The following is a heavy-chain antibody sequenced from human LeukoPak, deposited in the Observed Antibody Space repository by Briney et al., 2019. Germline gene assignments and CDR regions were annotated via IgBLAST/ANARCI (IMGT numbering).Heavy chain of an antibody. Sequence: GGSLRVSCAASGFTFSSYSMNWVRQAPGKGLEWVSYISSSSSTIYYADSVKGRFTISRDNAKKSLYLQMNSLRAEDTAVYYCARSHYYESSGYFDYWGQGTLVTVSS. J-gene: IGHJ4*02. D-gene: IGHD3-22*01. V-gene: IGHV3-48*04. CDR3: ARSHYYESSGYFDY. CDR1: GFTFSSYS. CDR2: ISSSSSTI.